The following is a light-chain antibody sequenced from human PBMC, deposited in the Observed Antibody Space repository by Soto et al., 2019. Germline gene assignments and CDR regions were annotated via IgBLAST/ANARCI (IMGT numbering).Light chain of an antibody. CDR3: QQYGSSLGT. V-gene: IGKV3-20*01. J-gene: IGKJ3*01. CDR1: QSVSSSY. CDR2: GAS. Sequence: EIVLTQSPGTLSLSPGERATLSCRASQSVSSSYLAWYQQKPGQAPRLLIYGASSRATGIPDRFSGSGSGTDFTLTISRLEPEDVAVYYCQQYGSSLGTFGPGTKVDSK.